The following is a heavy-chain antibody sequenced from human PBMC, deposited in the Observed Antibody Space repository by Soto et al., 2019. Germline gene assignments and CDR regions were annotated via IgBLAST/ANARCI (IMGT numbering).Heavy chain of an antibody. CDR2: VYSNGNT. Sequence: SETLSLTCTVSGDSITNNNYHWGWTRQPPGKGLEWIGTVYSNGNTYYNPSLKSRLAISVDTSKNQFSLSLISVTAADTAVYYCARGPIYYYDSSGYYFFHYFDYWGQGTLVTVSS. D-gene: IGHD3-22*01. J-gene: IGHJ4*02. CDR3: ARGPIYYYDSSGYYFFHYFDY. CDR1: GDSITNNNYH. V-gene: IGHV4-39*02.